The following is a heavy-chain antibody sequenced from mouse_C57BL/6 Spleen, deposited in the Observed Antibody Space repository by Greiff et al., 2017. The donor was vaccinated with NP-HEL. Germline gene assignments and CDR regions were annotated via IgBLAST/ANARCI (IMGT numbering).Heavy chain of an antibody. CDR1: GYTFTSYW. CDR3: ANWDY. Sequence: HLPPPPAELVRPGTSVKLSCKASGYTFTSYWMHWVKQRPGQGLEWIGVIDPSDSYTNYNQKFKGKATLTVDTSSSTAYMQLSSLTSEDSAVYYCANWDYWGQGTTLTVSS. CDR2: IDPSDSYT. D-gene: IGHD4-1*01. V-gene: IGHV1-59*01. J-gene: IGHJ2*01.